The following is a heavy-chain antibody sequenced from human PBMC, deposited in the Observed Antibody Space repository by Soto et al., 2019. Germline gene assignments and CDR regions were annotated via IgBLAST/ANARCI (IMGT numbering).Heavy chain of an antibody. CDR2: IIAVFGTP. CDR1: GDSLSTYA. J-gene: IGHJ6*02. CDR3: ATPNTAGHYFYTMDV. Sequence: SVKVSCKVSGDSLSTYAVSWVRQAPGQGLEWMGGIIAVFGTPSYAQKFEDRVTIIADESTTTVYMDLISLRSEDSAIYYCATPNTAGHYFYTMDVWGLGTTVTVSS. D-gene: IGHD6-13*01. V-gene: IGHV1-69*13.